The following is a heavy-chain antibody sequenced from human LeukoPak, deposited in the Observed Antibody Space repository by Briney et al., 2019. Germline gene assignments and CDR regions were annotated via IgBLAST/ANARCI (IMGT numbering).Heavy chain of an antibody. V-gene: IGHV3-30*01. Sequence: PGGSLRLSCAASGFTFSTYAMLWVRQTPGKGLEWVAVISNHGNDGFYADSVKGRFTISRDNSRNTLYLQMDSLRAEDTAVYYCTRDRGPMNDFDSWGQGTLVSVSS. CDR2: ISNHGNDG. CDR1: GFTFSTYA. CDR3: TRDRGPMNDFDS. D-gene: IGHD1-1*01. J-gene: IGHJ4*02.